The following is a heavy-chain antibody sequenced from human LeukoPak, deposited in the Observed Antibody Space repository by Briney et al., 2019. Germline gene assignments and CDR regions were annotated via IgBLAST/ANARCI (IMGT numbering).Heavy chain of an antibody. CDR3: ARDWDSDAFDI. CDR1: GYTFTSYY. D-gene: IGHD3/OR15-3a*01. Sequence: ASVKVSCKASGYTFTSYYMHWVRQATGQGLEWMGWMNPNSGNTGYAQKFQGRVTMTRNTSISTAYMELSSLRSEDTAVYYCARDWDSDAFDIWGQGTMLTVSS. V-gene: IGHV1-8*02. CDR2: MNPNSGNT. J-gene: IGHJ3*02.